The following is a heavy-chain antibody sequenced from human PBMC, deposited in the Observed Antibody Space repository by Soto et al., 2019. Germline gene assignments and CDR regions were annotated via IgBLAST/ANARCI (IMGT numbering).Heavy chain of an antibody. D-gene: IGHD2-2*01. CDR3: AKDSIGYCISTSCYSVDY. J-gene: IGHJ4*02. CDR1: GFTFSNYA. V-gene: IGHV3-23*01. Sequence: EVQLLESGGGLVQPGGSLRLSCAASGFTFSNYAMSWVRQAPGKGLEWVSGISGSGGSTDYADSVTGRFTISRDHSKNTLYLQMNSLRAEDTAVYYCAKDSIGYCISTSCYSVDYWGQGTLVTVSS. CDR2: ISGSGGST.